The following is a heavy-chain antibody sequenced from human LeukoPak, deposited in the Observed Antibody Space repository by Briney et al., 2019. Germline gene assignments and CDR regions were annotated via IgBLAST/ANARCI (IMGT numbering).Heavy chain of an antibody. Sequence: GGSLRLSCAASGFTFSSYGMNWVRQAPGKGLEWVSGISGNGGSTYYADSVKGRFTISRDNSKNTLYLQMNSLRAEDTAVYYCAKDHYYDILTGYDLLFAFDIWGQGTMVTVSS. CDR2: ISGNGGST. D-gene: IGHD3-9*01. CDR1: GFTFSSYG. J-gene: IGHJ3*02. CDR3: AKDHYYDILTGYDLLFAFDI. V-gene: IGHV3-23*01.